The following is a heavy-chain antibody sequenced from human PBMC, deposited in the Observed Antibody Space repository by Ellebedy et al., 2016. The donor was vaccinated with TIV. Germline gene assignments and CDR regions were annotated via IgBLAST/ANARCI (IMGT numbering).Heavy chain of an antibody. D-gene: IGHD1-26*01. CDR3: ARSVGATDY. Sequence: SETLSLIXTVSGGSVSSGSYYWSWIRQPPGKGLEWIGFIYYSGSTNYNPSLKSRVTISVDTSKNQFSLKLSSVTAADTAVYYCARSVGATDYWGQGTLVTVSS. CDR2: IYYSGST. V-gene: IGHV4-61*01. J-gene: IGHJ4*02. CDR1: GGSVSSGSYY.